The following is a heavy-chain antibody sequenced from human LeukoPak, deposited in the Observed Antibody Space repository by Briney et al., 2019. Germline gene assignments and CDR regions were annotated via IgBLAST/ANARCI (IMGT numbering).Heavy chain of an antibody. D-gene: IGHD5-18*01. CDR1: GFTFSSYG. CDR2: IRNDGSKK. CDR3: AKGSGSSLDIDY. Sequence: GGSLRLSCEASGFTFSSYGMHWVRQAPGKGLEWVAFIRNDGSKKYYADSVKGRFTISRDNSKNTLYLQMNSLRAEDTAVYYCAKGSGSSLDIDYWGQGTLVTVSS. V-gene: IGHV3-30*02. J-gene: IGHJ4*02.